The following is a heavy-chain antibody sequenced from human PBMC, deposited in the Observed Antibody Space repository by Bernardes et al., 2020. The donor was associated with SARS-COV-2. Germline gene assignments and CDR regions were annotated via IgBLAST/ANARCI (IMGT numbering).Heavy chain of an antibody. J-gene: IGHJ4*02. V-gene: IGHV3-74*01. Sequence: SLRLSCAPSGFIFSRYWMHWVRQAPGKGLVWVSRIDEDGSITDYADSVKGRFTISRDNAKNTLYLEMNSLRLEDTAVYYCTRDIGGAASFWGQGTLVTVSS. D-gene: IGHD1-26*01. CDR2: IDEDGSIT. CDR3: TRDIGGAASF. CDR1: GFIFSRYW.